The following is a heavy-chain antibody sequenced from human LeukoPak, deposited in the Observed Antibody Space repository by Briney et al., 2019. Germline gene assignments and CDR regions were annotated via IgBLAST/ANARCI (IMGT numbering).Heavy chain of an antibody. V-gene: IGHV3-23*01. Sequence: GGSLRLSCAASGFTFSSYGMSWVRQAPGKGLEWVSAISGSGSSTYYADSVKGRFTIDRGNSKNTVFLQMNSLRPDDTAIYFCARQEARNYYYEGLDYWGQGNLVTVSS. CDR3: ARQEARNYYYEGLDY. J-gene: IGHJ4*02. CDR2: ISGSGSST. CDR1: GFTFSSYG. D-gene: IGHD3-22*01.